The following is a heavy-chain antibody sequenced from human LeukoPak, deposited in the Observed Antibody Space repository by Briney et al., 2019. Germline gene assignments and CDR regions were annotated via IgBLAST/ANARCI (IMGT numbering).Heavy chain of an antibody. CDR2: SHYSGRT. J-gene: IGHJ4*02. CDR3: ARHHDPGLGDLSPYFDY. D-gene: IGHD3-16*02. Sequence: SETLSLTYTVSGGFISSSSYYWGWIRQPPGKGLEWIGNSHYSGRTLYNPSLKSRVIISVDTSKNQFSLKRTSVTAADTAVFYCARHHDPGLGDLSPYFDYWGQGILVTVSS. V-gene: IGHV4-39*01. CDR1: GGFISSSSYY.